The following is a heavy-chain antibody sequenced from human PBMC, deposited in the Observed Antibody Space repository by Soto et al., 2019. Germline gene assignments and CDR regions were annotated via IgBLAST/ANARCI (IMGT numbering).Heavy chain of an antibody. V-gene: IGHV3-21*01. J-gene: IGHJ5*02. CDR1: GFTFSSHS. CDR3: ARDSSSNYYDSSGYYT. D-gene: IGHD3-22*01. CDR2: ISSSSSYI. Sequence: GGSLRLSCAASGFTFSSHSMNWVRQAPGKGLEWVSSISSSSSYIYYADSVKGRFTISRDNAKNSLYLQMNSLRAEDTAVYYCARDSSSNYYDSSGYYTWGQGTLVTVSS.